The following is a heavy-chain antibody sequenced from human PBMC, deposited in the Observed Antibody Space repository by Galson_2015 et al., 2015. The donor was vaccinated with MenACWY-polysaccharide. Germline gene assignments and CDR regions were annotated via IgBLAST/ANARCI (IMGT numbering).Heavy chain of an antibody. D-gene: IGHD3-16*01. CDR1: GFTFNSYW. J-gene: IGHJ4*02. CDR2: INNDGSST. CDR3: VRGNGGIDY. Sequence: SLRLSCAASGFTFNSYWMHWVRQAPGKGLVWVSHINNDGSSTNYADSVKGRFTISRDNAKNTLYLQMKSLRAEDTAVYYCVRGNGGIDYWGQGTLVTVSS. V-gene: IGHV3-74*01.